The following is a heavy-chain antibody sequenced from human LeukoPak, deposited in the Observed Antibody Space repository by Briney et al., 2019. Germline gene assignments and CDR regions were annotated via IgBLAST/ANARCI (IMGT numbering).Heavy chain of an antibody. J-gene: IGHJ2*01. D-gene: IGHD3-22*01. CDR3: ARLFSDYYDSSGYYLYWYFDL. Sequence: SETLSLTCAVYGGSFSGYYWSWIRQPPGKGLEWIGYIYYSGSTNYNPSLKSRVTISVDTSKNQFSLKLSSVTAADTAVYYCARLFSDYYDSSGYYLYWYFDLWGRGTLVTVSS. V-gene: IGHV4-59*08. CDR2: IYYSGST. CDR1: GGSFSGYY.